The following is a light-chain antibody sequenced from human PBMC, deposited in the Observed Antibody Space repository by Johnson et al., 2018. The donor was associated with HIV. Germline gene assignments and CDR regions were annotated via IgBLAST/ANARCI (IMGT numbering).Light chain of an antibody. V-gene: IGLV1-51*02. Sequence: QSVLTQPPSVSAAPGQKVTISCSGSSYNIGNNFVSWYQQLPGTAPKLLIYENNKRPSGIPARFSGSKSGTSATLGITGLQTGDEADYYCGTWDSSLSAGGNVFGTGTKVTVI. CDR3: GTWDSSLSAGGNV. J-gene: IGLJ1*01. CDR2: ENN. CDR1: SYNIGNNF.